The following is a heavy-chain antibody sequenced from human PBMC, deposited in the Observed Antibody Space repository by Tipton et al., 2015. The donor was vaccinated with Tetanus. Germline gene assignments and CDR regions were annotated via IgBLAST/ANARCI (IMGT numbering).Heavy chain of an antibody. J-gene: IGHJ5*02. CDR3: ARQADNWFDP. Sequence: TLSLTCSVSGGSINSGTYYWAWIRQPPGKGLEWIGNIYYNGNTYYNSPFKSRLTISLDTSKNQLSLKMTSVTAADAAVYYCARQADNWFDPWGQGTLVAVSS. V-gene: IGHV4-39*01. CDR2: IYYNGNT. CDR1: GGSINSGTYY.